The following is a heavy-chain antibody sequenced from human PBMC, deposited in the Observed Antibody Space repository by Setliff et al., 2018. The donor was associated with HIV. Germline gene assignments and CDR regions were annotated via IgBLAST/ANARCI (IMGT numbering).Heavy chain of an antibody. CDR1: GFTFSSYS. CDR3: ARGPYYYDSSGPFDY. Sequence: GGSLRLSCAASGFTFSSYSMNWVRQAPGKGLEWVASISSSGAHIYYADSVKGRFTISRDNAKNSLYLQMNSLRAEDTAVYYCARGPYYYDSSGPFDYWGQGTLVTVSS. V-gene: IGHV3-21*01. J-gene: IGHJ4*02. CDR2: ISSSGAHI. D-gene: IGHD3-22*01.